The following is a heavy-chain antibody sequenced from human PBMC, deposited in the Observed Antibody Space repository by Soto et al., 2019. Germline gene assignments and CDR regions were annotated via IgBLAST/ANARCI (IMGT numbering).Heavy chain of an antibody. CDR1: VYTFTGYY. D-gene: IGHD2-2*02. J-gene: IGHJ6*02. CDR3: ARESGSGYCSSTSCYTNFYYYYGMDV. Sequence: XSVKVSSKASVYTFTGYYMHWVRQAPGQGLEWMGWINPNSGGTNYAQKFQGRVTMTRDTSISTAYMELSRLRSDDTAVYYCARESGSGYCSSTSCYTNFYYYYGMDVWGQGTTVTVSS. V-gene: IGHV1-2*02. CDR2: INPNSGGT.